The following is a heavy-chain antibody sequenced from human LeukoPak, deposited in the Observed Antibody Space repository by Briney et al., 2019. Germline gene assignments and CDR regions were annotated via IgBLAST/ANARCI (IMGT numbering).Heavy chain of an antibody. CDR3: SRESGAFSPFGY. D-gene: IGHD1-26*01. V-gene: IGHV4-4*02. J-gene: IGHJ4*02. CDR2: ISLSGLT. Sequence: SETLSLTCGVSGGSISSTNWYSWVRQPPGQGLEWIGEISLSGLTNYNPSLKSRVTMSLDKSKNLLSLTLTSVTAADAAVYYCSRESGAFSPFGYWGQGTLVTVTS. CDR1: GGSISSTNW.